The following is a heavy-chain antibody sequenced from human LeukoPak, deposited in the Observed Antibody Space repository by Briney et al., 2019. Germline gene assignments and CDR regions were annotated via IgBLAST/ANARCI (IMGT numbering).Heavy chain of an antibody. Sequence: GGSLRLSCATSGFSFTSYWLHWVRQGPGKGPVWVSRINGNGRSTSYADSVKGRFTISRDDAKNSLYLQMNSLRAEDTAMYYCATSTYSSSPSWGQGTLVTVSS. CDR2: INGNGRST. CDR1: GFSFTSYW. CDR3: ATSTYSSSPS. D-gene: IGHD6-6*01. J-gene: IGHJ5*02. V-gene: IGHV3-74*01.